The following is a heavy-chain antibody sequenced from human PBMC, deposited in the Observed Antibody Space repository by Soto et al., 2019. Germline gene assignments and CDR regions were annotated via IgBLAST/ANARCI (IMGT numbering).Heavy chain of an antibody. CDR3: ARMQKLLDGQPRSGETYYYYYGMDV. CDR1: GGTFSSYA. V-gene: IGHV1-69*13. D-gene: IGHD1-26*01. Sequence: SVKVSCKASGGTFSSYAISWVRQAPGQGLEWMGGIIPIFGTANYAQKFQGRVTITADESTSTAYMELSSLRSEDTAVYYCARMQKLLDGQPRSGETYYYYYGMDVWGQGTKVTVS. CDR2: IIPIFGTA. J-gene: IGHJ6*02.